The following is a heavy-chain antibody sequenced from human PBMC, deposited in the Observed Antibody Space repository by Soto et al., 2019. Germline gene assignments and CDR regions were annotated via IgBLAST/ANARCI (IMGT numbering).Heavy chain of an antibody. CDR1: GFTFSSYA. CDR2: ISYDGSNK. V-gene: IGHV3-30-3*01. Sequence: QVQLVESGGGVVQPGRSLRLSCAASGFTFSSYAMHWVRQAPGKGLEWVAVISYDGSNKYYADSVKGRFTISRDNSKNTLYLQMNSLRAEDTAGYYCARQQLAFDYWGQGTLVTVSS. D-gene: IGHD6-13*01. CDR3: ARQQLAFDY. J-gene: IGHJ4*02.